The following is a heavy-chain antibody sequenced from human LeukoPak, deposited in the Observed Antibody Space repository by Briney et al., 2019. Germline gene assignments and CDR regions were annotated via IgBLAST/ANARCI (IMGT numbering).Heavy chain of an antibody. CDR1: RYSISSGYY. V-gene: IGHV4-38-2*02. Sequence: PSETLSLTCAVSRYSISSGYYWGWVRQPPGEGREWIGSIHHSGRTYYNPSLKSRVAISVDTSKNQISLKVSSVTAADTAVYYCAIDPADRGMYYLDFWGQGTLVTVSS. CDR2: IHHSGRT. J-gene: IGHJ4*02. CDR3: AIDPADRGMYYLDF. D-gene: IGHD2-15*01.